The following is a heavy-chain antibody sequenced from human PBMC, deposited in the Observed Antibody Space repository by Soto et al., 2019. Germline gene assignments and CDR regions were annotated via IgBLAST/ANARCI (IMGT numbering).Heavy chain of an antibody. J-gene: IGHJ6*02. V-gene: IGHV4-30-4*01. D-gene: IGHD4-17*01. CDR2: IYYSGST. CDR3: ARARHDYGDYYYGMDV. CDR1: GGSISSGDYY. Sequence: SETLSLTCTVSGGSISSGDYYWSWIRQPPGKVLEWIGYIYYSGSTYYNPSLKSRVTISVDTSKNQFSLKLSSVTAADTAVYYCARARHDYGDYYYGMDVWGQLTTVTVSS.